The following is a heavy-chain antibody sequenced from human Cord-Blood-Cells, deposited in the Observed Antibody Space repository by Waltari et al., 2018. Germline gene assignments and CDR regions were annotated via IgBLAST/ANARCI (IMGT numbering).Heavy chain of an antibody. J-gene: IGHJ1*01. D-gene: IGHD6-19*01. CDR2: INHSGST. Sequence: QVQLQQWGAGLLKPSETLSLTCAVYGGSFSGYYWSWIRQPPGKGLEWIGEINHSGSTNYNPSLKSRVTISVDTSKNQFSLKLSSVTAADTAVYYGARRSGWYHAEYFQHWGQGTLVTVSS. CDR1: GGSFSGYY. V-gene: IGHV4-34*01. CDR3: ARRSGWYHAEYFQH.